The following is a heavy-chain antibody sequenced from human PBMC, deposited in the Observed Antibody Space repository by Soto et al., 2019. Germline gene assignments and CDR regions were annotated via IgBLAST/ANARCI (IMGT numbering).Heavy chain of an antibody. CDR1: GDSFASFD. V-gene: IGHV1-8*01. Sequence: QVQLVQSGAEVKKPGASVKVSCKASGDSFASFDINWVRQATGQGLEWMGWMNPNSGNTNYAQKFQGRVTMTRDASASTAYMELSSLRSDDTAVYYCARGLPYLFLDVWGQGTTVTVAS. J-gene: IGHJ6*02. D-gene: IGHD1-26*01. CDR2: MNPNSGNT. CDR3: ARGLPYLFLDV.